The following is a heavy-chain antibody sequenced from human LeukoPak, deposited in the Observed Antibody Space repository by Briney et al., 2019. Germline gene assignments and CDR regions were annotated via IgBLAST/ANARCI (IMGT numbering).Heavy chain of an antibody. CDR2: IYHSGST. V-gene: IGHV4-38-2*01. CDR1: GDSISSGYY. D-gene: IGHD6-19*01. Sequence: SETLSLTCVVSGDSISSGYYWGWSRQPPGKGLEWIGSIYHSGSTTYNPSLKSRVTISADTSKNQFSLKVRSVTAADTAVYYCARNSSGWFFDYWGQGTLVTVSS. J-gene: IGHJ4*02. CDR3: ARNSSGWFFDY.